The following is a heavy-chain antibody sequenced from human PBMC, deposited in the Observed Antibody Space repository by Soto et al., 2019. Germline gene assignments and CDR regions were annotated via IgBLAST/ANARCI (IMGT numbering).Heavy chain of an antibody. CDR3: ARDPRAVAAYYFDY. D-gene: IGHD6-19*01. CDR1: GFSFSIYA. CDR2: IWNDGSDK. J-gene: IGHJ4*02. Sequence: GGSLRLSCAASGFSFSIYAMHWVRQAPGKGLEWVAVIWNDGSDKYYADSMRGRFTISRDNSKNTLYLQMNSLRAEDTAVYYCARDPRAVAAYYFDYWGQGILVTVSS. V-gene: IGHV3-33*01.